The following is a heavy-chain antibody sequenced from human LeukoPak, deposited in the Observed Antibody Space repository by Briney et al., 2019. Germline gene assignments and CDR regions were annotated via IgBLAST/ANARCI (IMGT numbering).Heavy chain of an antibody. V-gene: IGHV4-39*01. CDR1: GGSISSSSYY. D-gene: IGHD6-13*01. Sequence: SSETLSLTCTVSGGSISSSSYYWGWIRQPPGKGLEWIGSIYYSGSTYYNPSLKSRVTISVDTSKNQFSLKLSSVTAADTAVYYCARHRAAAGTKRLDYWGQGTLVTVSS. J-gene: IGHJ4*02. CDR3: ARHRAAAGTKRLDY. CDR2: IYYSGST.